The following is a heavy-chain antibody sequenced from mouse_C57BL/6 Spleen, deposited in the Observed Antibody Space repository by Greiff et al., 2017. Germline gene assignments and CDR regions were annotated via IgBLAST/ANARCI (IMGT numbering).Heavy chain of an antibody. V-gene: IGHV14-4*01. CDR3: TTRYYGSSHWYFDV. CDR1: GFNIKDDY. CDR2: IDPETGDT. Sequence: VQLQQSGAELVRPGASVKLSCTASGFNIKDDYMHWVKQRPEQGLEWIGWIDPETGDTEYASKFQGKATITADTSSNTAYLQLSSLTSEDTAVYYCTTRYYGSSHWYFDVWGTGTTVTVSS. J-gene: IGHJ1*03. D-gene: IGHD1-1*01.